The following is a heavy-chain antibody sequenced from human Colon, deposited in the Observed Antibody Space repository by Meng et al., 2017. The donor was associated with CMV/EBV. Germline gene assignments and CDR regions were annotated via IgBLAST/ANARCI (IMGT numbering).Heavy chain of an antibody. J-gene: IGHJ3*02. V-gene: IGHV3-74*01. CDR1: EFSVSGYW. Sequence: LSCADSEFSVSGYWIHGVRQVPGQVLVWVSRINSYGSSTSYANSVKGRFTISRDNAKNTLYLQMKSLRAEDTAVYYCAIGDSHAFNIWGQGTMVTVSS. D-gene: IGHD2-21*02. CDR3: AIGDSHAFNI. CDR2: INSYGSST.